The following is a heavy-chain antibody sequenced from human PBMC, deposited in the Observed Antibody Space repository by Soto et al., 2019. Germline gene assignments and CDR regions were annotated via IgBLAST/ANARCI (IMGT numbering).Heavy chain of an antibody. D-gene: IGHD2-8*01. CDR1: GCTFTSFG. CDR3: AKGCPLWLDP. Sequence: ASVKVSCKTSGCTFTSFGISWVRQAPGQGLEWMGWITTDKGKTNYAQKFQGRVTMTTDTSTSTAYMELRSLRSDDTAVYYCAKGCPLWLDPWGQETRVTVSS. J-gene: IGHJ5*02. CDR2: ITTDKGKT. V-gene: IGHV1-18*01.